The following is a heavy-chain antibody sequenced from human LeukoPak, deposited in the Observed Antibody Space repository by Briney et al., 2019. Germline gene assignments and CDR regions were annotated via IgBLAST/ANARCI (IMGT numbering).Heavy chain of an antibody. D-gene: IGHD3-3*01. CDR1: GFTFSSYW. Sequence: GGSLRLSCAASGFTFSSYWMSWVRQAPGKGLEWVANIKQDGSEKYYVDSVKGRFTISRDNAKNSLYLQMNSLRAEDTAVYYCARTQNYDFWSGYSNWFDPWGQGTLVTVSS. CDR2: IKQDGSEK. V-gene: IGHV3-7*01. CDR3: ARTQNYDFWSGYSNWFDP. J-gene: IGHJ5*02.